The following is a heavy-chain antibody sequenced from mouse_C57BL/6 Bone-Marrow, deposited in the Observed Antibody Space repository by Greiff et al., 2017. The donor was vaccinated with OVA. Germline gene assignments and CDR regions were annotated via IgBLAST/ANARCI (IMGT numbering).Heavy chain of an antibody. Sequence: VQLQQPGAELVMPGASVKLSCKASGYTFTSYWMHWVKQRPGQGLEWIGEIDPSDSYTNYNQKFKGKSTLTVDKSSSTAYMQLSSLTSEDSAVYYCARTHWYFDGWGTGTTVTVSS. V-gene: IGHV1-69*01. CDR2: IDPSDSYT. CDR3: ARTHWYFDG. CDR1: GYTFTSYW. J-gene: IGHJ1*03.